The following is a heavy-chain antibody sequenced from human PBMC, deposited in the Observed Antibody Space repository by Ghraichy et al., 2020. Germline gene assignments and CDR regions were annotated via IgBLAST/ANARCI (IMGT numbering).Heavy chain of an antibody. J-gene: IGHJ4*02. D-gene: IGHD6-19*01. V-gene: IGHV3-23*01. CDR1: GFTFSRYA. CDR2: ISASGGST. CDR3: AKDVAGNTGWTFDY. Sequence: GGSLRLSCAASGFTFSRYAMTWVRQAPGKGLEWVSGISASGGSTYYADSVKGRFTISRDNSKNTLYLQMNSLRAEDTAVYYCAKDVAGNTGWTFDYWGQGTRVTVSS.